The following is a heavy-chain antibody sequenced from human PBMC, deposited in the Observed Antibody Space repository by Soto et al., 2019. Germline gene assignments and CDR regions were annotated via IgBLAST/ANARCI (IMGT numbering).Heavy chain of an antibody. Sequence: QVQLVQSGAXVKKPESSVKVSCKAPGGTFSTYAISWVRQAPGQGLEWMGGIIPMFGTANYAQRFQDRVTIPADESTNTVYMELSSLRSEDTAVYFCASGIQLWLRRINNGYSGWGQGTLVTVSS. J-gene: IGHJ4*02. CDR1: GGTFSTYA. CDR3: ASGIQLWLRRINNGYSG. CDR2: IIPMFGTA. V-gene: IGHV1-69*12. D-gene: IGHD5-18*01.